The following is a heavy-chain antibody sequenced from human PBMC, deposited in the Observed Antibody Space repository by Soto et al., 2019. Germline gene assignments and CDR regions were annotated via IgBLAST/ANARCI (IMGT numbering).Heavy chain of an antibody. CDR1: GYSFTTYG. Sequence: QVQLVQSGAEVKKPGTSVKVSCKAPGYSFTTYGISWVRQAPGHGLEGMGWISDYNGNTNYEKKFQGRVTMTTDTSTRTAYMEVKSLRSDDTAVYYCAREGYYSSSGSYSPPRYYGMDVWGQGTTVTVS. CDR2: ISDYNGNT. V-gene: IGHV1-18*01. CDR3: AREGYYSSSGSYSPPRYYGMDV. J-gene: IGHJ6*02. D-gene: IGHD3-10*01.